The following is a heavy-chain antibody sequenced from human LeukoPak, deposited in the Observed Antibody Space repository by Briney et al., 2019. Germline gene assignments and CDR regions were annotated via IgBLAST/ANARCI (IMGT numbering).Heavy chain of an antibody. Sequence: SQTLCLTCAVSGGSISSGGYHWSWIRQPPGKGLEWIVYIYHSGRTYYNPYLKSRVTISVDRSKNQFSLKLSSVTAADTAVYYCARVSQNSYGNEGPSDYWGQGTLVTVSS. CDR2: IYHSGRT. J-gene: IGHJ4*02. CDR1: GGSISSGGYH. V-gene: IGHV4-30-2*01. CDR3: ARVSQNSYGNEGPSDY. D-gene: IGHD5-18*01.